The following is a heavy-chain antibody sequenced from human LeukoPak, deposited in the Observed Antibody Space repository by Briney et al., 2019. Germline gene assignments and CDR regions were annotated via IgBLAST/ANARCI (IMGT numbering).Heavy chain of an antibody. CDR3: AKTSHSSRAHYYYYYYMDV. CDR2: ISWNSGTI. CDR1: GFTFDNYA. J-gene: IGHJ6*03. D-gene: IGHD6-13*01. V-gene: IGHV3-9*01. Sequence: GGPLRLSCAASGFTFDNYAMHWVRQAPGKGLEWVAGISWNSGTIDYADSVKGRFTISRDNAKNSLYLQMNGLRAEDTAVYYCAKTSHSSRAHYYYYYYMDVWGKGTTVTISS.